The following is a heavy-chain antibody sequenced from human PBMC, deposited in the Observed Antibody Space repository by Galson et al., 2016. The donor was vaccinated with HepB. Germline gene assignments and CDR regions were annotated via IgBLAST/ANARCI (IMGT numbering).Heavy chain of an antibody. V-gene: IGHV1-69*06. J-gene: IGHJ4*01. Sequence: SVKVSCKASGGPFSSYAFSWVRQAPGQGLEWMGGIIPIFGTANYAQKFQGRVTITADKSTKTVYMQLSSLRSEDTAVYYCTRDPGAGRGSESYWDWGQGTLVTVPS. D-gene: IGHD3-10*01. CDR1: GGPFSSYA. CDR3: TRDPGAGRGSESYWD. CDR2: IIPIFGTA.